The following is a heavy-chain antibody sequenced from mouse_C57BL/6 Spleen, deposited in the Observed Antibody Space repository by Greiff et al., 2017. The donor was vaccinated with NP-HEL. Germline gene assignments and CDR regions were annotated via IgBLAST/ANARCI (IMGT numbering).Heavy chain of an antibody. CDR3: ARYGNYVDYFDY. Sequence: EVQLVESGGGLVQPGGSLSLSCAASGFTFTDYYMSWVRQPPGKALEWLGFIRNKANGYTTEYSASVKGRFTISRDNSQSILYLQMNALRAEDSATYYGARYGNYVDYFDYWGQGTTLTVSS. CDR2: IRNKANGYTT. CDR1: GFTFTDYY. V-gene: IGHV7-3*01. D-gene: IGHD2-1*01. J-gene: IGHJ2*01.